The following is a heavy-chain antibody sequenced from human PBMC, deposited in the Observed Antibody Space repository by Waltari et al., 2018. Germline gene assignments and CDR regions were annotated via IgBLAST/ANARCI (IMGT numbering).Heavy chain of an antibody. D-gene: IGHD3-16*01. Sequence: EVQLMESGGKVMQPGGSLRVACEASGFSFSNNAMSWVRQAPGKGLGWISVMGGNGEYRSYADSVKGRFTISRDNSKNTLYLQMNSLRADDTAVYFCVKYGFGGVLSHWGQGTLVTV. CDR3: VKYGFGGVLSH. CDR1: GFSFSNNA. CDR2: MGGNGEYR. J-gene: IGHJ4*02. V-gene: IGHV3-23*01.